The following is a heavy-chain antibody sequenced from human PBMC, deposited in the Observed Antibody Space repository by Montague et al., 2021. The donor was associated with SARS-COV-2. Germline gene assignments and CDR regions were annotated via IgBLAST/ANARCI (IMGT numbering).Heavy chain of an antibody. J-gene: IGHJ4*02. CDR3: ARQLPPYCSTNKCYPYYVYV. V-gene: IGHV4-39*01. D-gene: IGHD2-2*01. CDR2: ISYAGST. CDR1: GGSISSPDYY. Sequence: SETLSLTCTVSGGSISSPDYYWGWIRQSQGKGLEWIGSISYAGSTYYNPSLRSRVSFSMDTSKNHFSLSLNSVTAADTAVYFCARQLPPYCSTNKCYPYYVYVWGQGALLSVSP.